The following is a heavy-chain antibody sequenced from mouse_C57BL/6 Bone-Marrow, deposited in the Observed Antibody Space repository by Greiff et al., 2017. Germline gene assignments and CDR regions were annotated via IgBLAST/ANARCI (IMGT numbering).Heavy chain of an antibody. CDR2: INPDSSTI. J-gene: IGHJ3*01. CDR3: AREGYSNYERVLAY. CDR1: GVDFSRYW. D-gene: IGHD2-5*01. Sequence: AAEGVDFSRYWMSWVRRAPGKGLEWIGEINPDSSTINYAPSLKDKFIISRDNAKNTLYLQMSKVRSEDTALYYCAREGYSNYERVLAYWGQGTLVTVSA. V-gene: IGHV4-1*01.